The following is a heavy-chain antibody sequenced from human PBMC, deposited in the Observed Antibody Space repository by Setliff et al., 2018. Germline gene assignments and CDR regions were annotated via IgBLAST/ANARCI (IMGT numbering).Heavy chain of an antibody. Sequence: PGGSLRLSCSVSGITFKNAWMTWVRQAPGKGPEWVGRIKSSLEGATSDYGAPAKGRFTISRDDSKNMIFLHMNNLKTKDTGFYYCTTGPRDSRNYLNWFNPWGQGTLVTVSS. CDR2: IKSSLEGATS. CDR1: GITFKNAW. V-gene: IGHV3-15*01. J-gene: IGHJ5*02. CDR3: TTGPRDSRNYLNWFNP. D-gene: IGHD4-4*01.